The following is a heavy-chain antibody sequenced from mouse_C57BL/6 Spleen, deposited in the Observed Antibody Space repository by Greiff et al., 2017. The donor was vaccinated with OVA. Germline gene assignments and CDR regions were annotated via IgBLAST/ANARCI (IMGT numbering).Heavy chain of an antibody. J-gene: IGHJ1*03. D-gene: IGHD2-4*01. CDR2: ISSGSSTI. V-gene: IGHV5-17*01. CDR1: GFTFSDYG. CDR3: ARGDDDEGDWYFDV. Sequence: EVKLVESGGGLVKPGGSLKLSCAASGFTFSDYGMHWVRQAPEKGLEWVAYISSGSSTIYYADTVTGRFTISRDNAKNTLFLQMTSLRSEDTAMYYCARGDDDEGDWYFDVWGTGTTVTVSS.